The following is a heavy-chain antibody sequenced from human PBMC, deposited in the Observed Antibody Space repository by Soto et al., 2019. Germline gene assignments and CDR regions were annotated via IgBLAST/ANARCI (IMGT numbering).Heavy chain of an antibody. V-gene: IGHV3-7*01. CDR2: IKQDGSEK. J-gene: IGHJ2*01. CDR3: ARVWDDAHWYFDL. Sequence: EVQLVESGGGLVQPGGSLRLSCEASGFTFSSYWGSWVRQAPGKGLEWVANIKQDGSEKYYVDSVKGRFTIARDNDKNSLYRQMNSLRAEDTAVYYCARVWDDAHWYFDLWGRGTLVTVSS. D-gene: IGHD1-26*01. CDR1: GFTFSSYW.